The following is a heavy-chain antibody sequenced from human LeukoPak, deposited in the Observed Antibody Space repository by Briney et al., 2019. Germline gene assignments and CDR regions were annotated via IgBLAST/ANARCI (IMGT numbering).Heavy chain of an antibody. J-gene: IGHJ4*02. CDR1: GGSISSSSYY. V-gene: IGHV4-39*01. CDR2: IYYSGST. CDR3: ARRRVGATRSDVFDY. D-gene: IGHD1-26*01. Sequence: SETLSLTCTVSGGSISSSSYYWGWIRQPPGKGLEWIGSIYYSGSTYYNPSLKSRVTISVDTSKNQFSLKLSSVTAADTAVYYCARRRVGATRSDVFDYWGQGTLVTVSS.